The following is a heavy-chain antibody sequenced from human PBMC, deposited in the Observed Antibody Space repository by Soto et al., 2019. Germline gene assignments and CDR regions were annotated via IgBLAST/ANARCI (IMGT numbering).Heavy chain of an antibody. J-gene: IGHJ5*02. CDR2: ISGSGGST. CDR1: GFTFSSYA. CDR3: AGLGMVAAHREFDP. Sequence: GGSLRLSCAASGFTFSSYAMSWVRQAPGKGLEWVSGISGSGGSTYYADSVKGRFTISRDKSKSQFFLKLSSVTAADTAIYYCAGLGMVAAHREFDPWGQGTLVTVSS. V-gene: IGHV3-23*01. D-gene: IGHD2-15*01.